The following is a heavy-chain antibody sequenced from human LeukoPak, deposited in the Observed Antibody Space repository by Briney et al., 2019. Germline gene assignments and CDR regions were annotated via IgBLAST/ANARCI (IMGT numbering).Heavy chain of an antibody. Sequence: GGSLRLSCAASGFTFSSYGMHWVRQAPGKGLEWVAFIRYDGSNKYYADSVKGRFTISRDNSKNTLYLQMNSLRAEDTAVYYCAKDPVYYYDSSGYEGVAFDIWGQGTMVTVSS. D-gene: IGHD3-22*01. J-gene: IGHJ3*02. CDR3: AKDPVYYYDSSGYEGVAFDI. V-gene: IGHV3-30*02. CDR1: GFTFSSYG. CDR2: IRYDGSNK.